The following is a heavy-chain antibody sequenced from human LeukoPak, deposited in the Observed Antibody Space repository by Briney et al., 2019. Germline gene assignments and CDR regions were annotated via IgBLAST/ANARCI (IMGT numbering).Heavy chain of an antibody. CDR3: AGSFRDYYDSSGYYYGFDY. CDR2: IYTSGST. J-gene: IGHJ4*02. V-gene: IGHV4-4*07. Sequence: SETLSLTCTVSGGSISSYYWSWIRQPAGKGLEWIGRIYTSGSTNYNPSLKSRVTMSVDTSMNQFSLKLSSVTAADTAVYYCAGSFRDYYDSSGYYYGFDYWGQGTLVTVSS. D-gene: IGHD3-22*01. CDR1: GGSISSYY.